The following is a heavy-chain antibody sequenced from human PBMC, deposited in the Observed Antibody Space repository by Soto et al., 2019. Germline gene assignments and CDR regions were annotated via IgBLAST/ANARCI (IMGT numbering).Heavy chain of an antibody. CDR3: AKILFGSRYFDY. CDR1: GFTFSSYG. J-gene: IGHJ4*02. D-gene: IGHD3-10*01. CDR2: ISYDGSNR. V-gene: IGHV3-30*18. Sequence: PGGSLRLSCAASGFTFSSYGMHWVRQAPGKGLEWVAVISYDGSNRYYADSVKGRFTISRDNSKNTLYLQMNSLRAEDTAVYYCAKILFGSRYFDYWGQGTLVTVSS.